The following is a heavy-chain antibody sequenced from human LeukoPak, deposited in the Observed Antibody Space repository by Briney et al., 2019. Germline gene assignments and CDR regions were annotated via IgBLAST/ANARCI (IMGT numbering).Heavy chain of an antibody. J-gene: IGHJ4*02. CDR1: GGSISSSSYY. Sequence: SETLSLTCTVSGGSISSSSYYWGWIRQPPGKGLEWIGSIYYSGSTYYNPSLKSRVTISVDTSKNQFSLKLSSVTAADTAVYYCARLPKSEDNTAMVNPHGWGQGTLVTVSS. CDR3: ARLPKSEDNTAMVNPHG. CDR2: IYYSGST. D-gene: IGHD5-18*01. V-gene: IGHV4-39*07.